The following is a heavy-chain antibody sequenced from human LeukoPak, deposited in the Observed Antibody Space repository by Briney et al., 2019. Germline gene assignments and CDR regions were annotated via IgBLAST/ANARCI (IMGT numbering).Heavy chain of an antibody. CDR3: ARAGRFGELSLYYFDY. V-gene: IGHV3-48*03. J-gene: IGHJ4*02. D-gene: IGHD3-10*01. CDR1: GFTFSSYG. CDR2: ISSSGSTI. Sequence: GGSLRLSCAASGFTFSSYGMNWVRQAPGKGLEWVSYISSSGSTIYYADSVKGRFTISRDNAKNSLYLQMNSLRAEDTAVYYCARAGRFGELSLYYFDYWGQGTLVTVSS.